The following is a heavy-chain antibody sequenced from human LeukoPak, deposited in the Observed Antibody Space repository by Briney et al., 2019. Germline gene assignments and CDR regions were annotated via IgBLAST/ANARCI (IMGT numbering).Heavy chain of an antibody. Sequence: GGSLRLSCAASGFTFSSSAMHWVRQAPGKGLDWVAVISYDGSDKYYADSVKGRFTISRDNSESTLYLQMNSLRAEDTAVYYCARGYCSSTRCHFDYWGQGTLVTVSS. V-gene: IGHV3-30-3*01. CDR2: ISYDGSDK. D-gene: IGHD2-2*01. CDR3: ARGYCSSTRCHFDY. J-gene: IGHJ4*02. CDR1: GFTFSSSA.